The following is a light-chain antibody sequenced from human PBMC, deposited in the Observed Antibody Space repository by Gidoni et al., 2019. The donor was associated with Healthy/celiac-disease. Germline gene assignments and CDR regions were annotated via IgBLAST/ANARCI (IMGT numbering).Light chain of an antibody. J-gene: IGKJ1*01. CDR3: QQYNSYWT. V-gene: IGKV1-5*01. CDR2: DAS. CDR1: QSISSW. Sequence: IQMTQSPSTLSASVGDRVTITCRASQSISSWLAWYQQKPGKAPKLLIYDASSLESGVPSRFSGSGSGTEFTITISSLQPDDFATYYCQQYNSYWTLGQGTKVEIK.